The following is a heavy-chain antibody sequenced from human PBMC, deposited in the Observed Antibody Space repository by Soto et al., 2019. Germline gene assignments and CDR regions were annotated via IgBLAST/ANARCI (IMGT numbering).Heavy chain of an antibody. D-gene: IGHD2-2*03. V-gene: IGHV5-51*01. CDR2: IFPGDSGT. J-gene: IGHJ4*02. Sequence: GESLKICCKGSGYTFSNYWIGWVRQTPGKGLEWIGNIFPGDSGTNYSPSFQGQVTMSVDRSTSMAFLQWGSLKASDTAIYFCARSFGYCSAGTRDYPAHWGLGTLVTVSS. CDR3: ARSFGYCSAGTRDYPAH. CDR1: GYTFSNYW.